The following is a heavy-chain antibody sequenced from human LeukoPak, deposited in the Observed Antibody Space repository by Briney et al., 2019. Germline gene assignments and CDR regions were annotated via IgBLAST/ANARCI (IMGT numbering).Heavy chain of an antibody. CDR3: ARDATTAVGWVYMDV. Sequence: GSLRLSCAASGFTFSSYEMNWVRQAPGKGLEWLSHISSSGSTKYYANSVKGRLTISRDNAKNSVYLQMNSLTAEDTGLYYCARDATTAVGWVYMDVWGKGTTVTISS. V-gene: IGHV3-48*03. CDR1: GFTFSSYE. CDR2: ISSSGSTK. J-gene: IGHJ6*03. D-gene: IGHD6-13*01.